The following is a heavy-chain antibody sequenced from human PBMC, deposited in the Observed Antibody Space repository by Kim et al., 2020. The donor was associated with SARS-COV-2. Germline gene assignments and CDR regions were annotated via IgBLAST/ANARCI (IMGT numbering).Heavy chain of an antibody. D-gene: IGHD2-15*01. CDR3: ARDRCSGGSCGFDY. Sequence: QKFQGRVTMNRDTSTSTVYMELSSLRSEDTAVYYCARDRCSGGSCGFDYWGQGTLVTVSS. J-gene: IGHJ4*02. V-gene: IGHV1-46*01.